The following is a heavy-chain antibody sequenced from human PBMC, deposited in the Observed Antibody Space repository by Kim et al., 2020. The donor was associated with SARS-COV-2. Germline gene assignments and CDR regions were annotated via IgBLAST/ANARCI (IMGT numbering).Heavy chain of an antibody. D-gene: IGHD6-19*01. V-gene: IGHV3-53*01. CDR2: IYSGGST. CDR1: GFTVSSNY. Sequence: GGSLRLSCAASGFTVSSNYMSWVRQAPGKGLEWVSVIYSGGSTYYADSVKGRFTISRDNSKNTLYLQMNSLRAEDTAVYYCASVQLAVAGIDRDYYFDYWGQGTLVTVSS. J-gene: IGHJ4*02. CDR3: ASVQLAVAGIDRDYYFDY.